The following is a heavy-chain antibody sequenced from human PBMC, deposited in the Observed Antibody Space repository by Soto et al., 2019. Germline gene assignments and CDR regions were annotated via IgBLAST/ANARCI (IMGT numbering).Heavy chain of an antibody. V-gene: IGHV3-23*01. CDR1: GFTFSSYA. CDR2: ISGSGGST. Sequence: EVQLLESGGGLVQPGGSLRLSCAASGFTFSSYAMSWVRQAPGKGLEWVSAISGSGGSTYYADSVKGRFTISRDNSKNTMYLQMNSLRAEDTAVYYCAKGPGLTVTHPDYWGQGPLVTVSS. CDR3: AKGPGLTVTHPDY. J-gene: IGHJ4*02. D-gene: IGHD4-17*01.